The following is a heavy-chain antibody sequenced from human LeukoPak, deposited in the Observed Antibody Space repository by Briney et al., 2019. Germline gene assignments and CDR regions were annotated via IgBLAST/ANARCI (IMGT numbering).Heavy chain of an antibody. CDR2: TKQDGSEK. Sequence: GGSLRLYCAASGFTFSSRWMSWVRQAPGKGLEWVANTKQDGSEKYYVDSVKGRFTISRDNAKNSLYLQMNSLRVDDTAVYYCARDSDGYDLWGQGTLVTVSS. D-gene: IGHD2-15*01. J-gene: IGHJ4*02. CDR1: GFTFSSRW. CDR3: ARDSDGYDL. V-gene: IGHV3-7*01.